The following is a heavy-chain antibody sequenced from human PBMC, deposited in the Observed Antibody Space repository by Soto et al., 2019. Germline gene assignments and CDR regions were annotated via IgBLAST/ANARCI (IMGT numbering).Heavy chain of an antibody. Sequence: EVQLVESGGGLVKPGGSLRLSCAASGLTFSNAWMSWVRQAPGKGLEWVGRIKSKTDGGTTDYAAPVKGRFTISRDDSKNTLYLQMNSLKTEDTAVYYCTTGSAYYDFWSGYRNWGQGTLVTVSS. J-gene: IGHJ4*02. CDR3: TTGSAYYDFWSGYRN. V-gene: IGHV3-15*01. CDR1: GLTFSNAW. D-gene: IGHD3-3*01. CDR2: IKSKTDGGTT.